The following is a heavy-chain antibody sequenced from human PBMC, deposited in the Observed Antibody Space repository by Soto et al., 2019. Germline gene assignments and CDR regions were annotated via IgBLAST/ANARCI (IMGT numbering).Heavy chain of an antibody. CDR3: ATSWTSLAFDI. CDR1: GYTFTELS. CDR2: FDPEDGET. Sequence: ASVKVSCKASGYTFTELSMHWVRQAPGKGLEWMGGFDPEDGETIYAQKFQGRVTMTEDTSTDTAYMELSSLRSEDTAVYYCATSWTSLAFDIWGQGTMVTVSS. D-gene: IGHD3-3*01. V-gene: IGHV1-24*01. J-gene: IGHJ3*02.